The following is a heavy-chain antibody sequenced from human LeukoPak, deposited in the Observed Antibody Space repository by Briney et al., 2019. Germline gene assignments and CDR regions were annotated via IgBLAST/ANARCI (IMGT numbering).Heavy chain of an antibody. CDR3: ARSGYYYDSSGYLYYFDY. D-gene: IGHD3-22*01. CDR2: IYYSGST. CDR1: GGSISSGGYY. J-gene: IGHJ4*02. Sequence: SQTLSLTCTVSGGSISSGGYYWRWIRQHPGRGLEWIAYIYYSGSTYYNPSLKSRVTISVDTSKNQFSLKLSSVTAADTAVYYCARSGYYYDSSGYLYYFDYWGQGTLVTVSS. V-gene: IGHV4-31*03.